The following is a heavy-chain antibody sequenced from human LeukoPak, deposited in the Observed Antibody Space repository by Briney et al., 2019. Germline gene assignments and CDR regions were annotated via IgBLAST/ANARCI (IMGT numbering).Heavy chain of an antibody. D-gene: IGHD6-6*01. V-gene: IGHV4-59*11. CDR1: GGSISSHY. CDR3: ARAASIAARYFDY. CDR2: IYYSGST. J-gene: IGHJ4*02. Sequence: PSETLSLTCTVSGGSISSHYWSWIRQPPGKGLEWIGYIYYSGSTNYNPSLKSRVTISVDTSKNQFSLKLSSVTAADTAVYYCARAASIAARYFDYWGQGTLVTVSS.